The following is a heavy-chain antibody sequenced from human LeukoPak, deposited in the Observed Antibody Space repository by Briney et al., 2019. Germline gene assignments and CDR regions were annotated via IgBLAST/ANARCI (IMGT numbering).Heavy chain of an antibody. J-gene: IGHJ3*02. V-gene: IGHV3-64D*06. Sequence: GGSLRLSCAASGFTFSSYNMNWVRQAPGKGLEYFSAISRNGDTTYYADSVKGRFTISRDNSKNTLYLQMSSLRPEDTAVYYCVKALTDDAFDIWGQGTMVTVSS. CDR1: GFTFSSYN. CDR3: VKALTDDAFDI. CDR2: ISRNGDTT.